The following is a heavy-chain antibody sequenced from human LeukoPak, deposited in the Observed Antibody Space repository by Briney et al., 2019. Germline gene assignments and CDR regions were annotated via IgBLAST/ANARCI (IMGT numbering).Heavy chain of an antibody. V-gene: IGHV3-30-3*01. Sequence: SCKASGGTFSSYAMHWVRQAPGKGLEWVAVISYDGSNKYYADSVKGRFTISRDNSKNTLYLQMNSLRAEDTAVYYCARGIAVAGTSWFDPWGQGTLVTVSS. CDR1: GGTFSSYA. D-gene: IGHD6-19*01. CDR3: ARGIAVAGTSWFDP. J-gene: IGHJ5*02. CDR2: ISYDGSNK.